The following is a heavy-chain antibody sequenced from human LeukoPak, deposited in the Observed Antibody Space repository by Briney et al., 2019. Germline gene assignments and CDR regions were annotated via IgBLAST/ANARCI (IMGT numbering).Heavy chain of an antibody. J-gene: IGHJ6*03. CDR2: IYTSGST. D-gene: IGHD1-26*01. CDR3: ARSPPGLLSHSGLPYYYYYMDV. CDR1: GGSISSYY. Sequence: PSETLSLTCTVSGGSISSYYWSWIRQPPGKGLEWIGYIYTSGSTNYNPFLKSRVTISVDTSKNQFSLKLSSVTAADTAVYYCARSPPGLLSHSGLPYYYYYMDVWGKGTTVTVSS. V-gene: IGHV4-4*09.